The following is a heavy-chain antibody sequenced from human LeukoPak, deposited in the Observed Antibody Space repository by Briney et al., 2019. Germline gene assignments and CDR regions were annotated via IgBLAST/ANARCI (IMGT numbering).Heavy chain of an antibody. CDR3: ARGLSGYSSGWYFHPDDAFDI. CDR2: IIPIFGTA. CDR1: GGTFSSYA. J-gene: IGHJ3*02. V-gene: IGHV1-69*13. D-gene: IGHD6-19*01. Sequence: GASVKVSCKASGGTFSSYAISWVRQAPGQGLEWMGGIIPIFGTANYAQKFQGRVTITADESTSTAYMELSSLRSEDTAVYYCARGLSGYSSGWYFHPDDAFDIWGQGTMVTVSS.